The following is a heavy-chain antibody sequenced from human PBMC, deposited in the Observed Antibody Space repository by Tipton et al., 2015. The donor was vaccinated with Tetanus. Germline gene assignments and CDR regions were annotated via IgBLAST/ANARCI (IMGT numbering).Heavy chain of an antibody. J-gene: IGHJ3*02. CDR1: GGSISSGGYY. CDR3: ARRFYDSSGYSFDI. Sequence: TLSLTCTVSGGSISSGGYYWAWIRQPPGKGLEWIASINYSGSTFYNPSLKSRVTIFVDKSKNQFSLRLSSVTAADTAVYYCARRFYDSSGYSFDIWGQGTMVTASS. V-gene: IGHV4-39*01. CDR2: INYSGST. D-gene: IGHD3-22*01.